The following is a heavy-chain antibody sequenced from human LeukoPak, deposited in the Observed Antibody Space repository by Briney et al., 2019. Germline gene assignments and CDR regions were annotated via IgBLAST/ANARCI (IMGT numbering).Heavy chain of an antibody. D-gene: IGHD3-10*01. V-gene: IGHV3-48*04. J-gene: IGHJ4*02. CDR3: AREHIRSGSYELDY. Sequence: GGSLRLSCAASGFTFSSHRMSWVRQAPGKGLEWISYTSNSGSSVYYGDSVKGRFTVSRDNAKNSVYLQMNSLRAEDTAVYYCAREHIRSGSYELDYWGQGTLVTVSS. CDR2: TSNSGSSV. CDR1: GFTFSSHR.